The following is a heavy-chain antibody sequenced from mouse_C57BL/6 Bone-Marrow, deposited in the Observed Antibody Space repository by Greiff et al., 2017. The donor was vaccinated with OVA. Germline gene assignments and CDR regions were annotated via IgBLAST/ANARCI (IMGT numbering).Heavy chain of an antibody. D-gene: IGHD2-4*01. V-gene: IGHV5-4*01. CDR1: GFTFSSYA. J-gene: IGHJ2*01. Sequence: EVKLVESGGGLVKPGGSLKLSCAASGFTFSSYAMSWVRQTPEKRLEWVATISAGGSYTYYPDNVKGRFTISRDNAKNNLYLQMSHLKSEDTAMYYCAREGNDYGGFDYWGQGTTLTVSS. CDR3: AREGNDYGGFDY. CDR2: ISAGGSYT.